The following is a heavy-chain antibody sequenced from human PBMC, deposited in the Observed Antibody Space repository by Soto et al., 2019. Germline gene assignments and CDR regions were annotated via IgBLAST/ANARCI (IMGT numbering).Heavy chain of an antibody. J-gene: IGHJ6*02. V-gene: IGHV1-69*12. D-gene: IGHD2-15*01. CDR2: IMPMFGTS. CDR3: ARRRYCSGNSCSYYPGMDV. CDR1: GGTFTTYA. Sequence: QVQLVQSGAEVKKPGSSVKVSCKAPGGTFTTYAITWVRQAPGQGLGWMGDIMPMFGTSTYAQKFQGRVTITADESTSTADMELSSLRSEDTAVYFCARRRYCSGNSCSYYPGMDVWGQGTTVTVSS.